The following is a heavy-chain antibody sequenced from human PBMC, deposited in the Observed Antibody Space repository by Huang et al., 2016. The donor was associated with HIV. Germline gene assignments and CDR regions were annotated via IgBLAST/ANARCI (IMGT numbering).Heavy chain of an antibody. D-gene: IGHD6-19*01. V-gene: IGHV3-30-3*01. J-gene: IGHJ4*02. CDR3: ARQTDPAGYTSGWYPLGY. CDR1: SFTFSNQA. Sequence: QVQLVESGGGVVQPGGSLRLSCAASSFTFSNQARHWVRHSPGKRLEWVGTVSYSGDNKCYADAVSGRFTISRDNSKGTLYLQMNTLTLDDTAVYYCARQTDPAGYTSGWYPLGYWGQGTRVIVSS. CDR2: VSYSGDNK.